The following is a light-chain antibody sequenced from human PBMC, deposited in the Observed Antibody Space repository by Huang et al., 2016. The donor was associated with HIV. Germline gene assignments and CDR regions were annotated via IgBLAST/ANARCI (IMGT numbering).Light chain of an antibody. CDR3: QQYNNWPPLT. Sequence: ETVMTQSPASLSVSPGERATLSCRASQSVSSNLAWYQQKPGQAPRLPIYGAATSAHDVPARFSGIRSGTEFTLTISSLQSEESAFYYCQQYNNWPPLTFGGGTKVEI. J-gene: IGKJ4*01. V-gene: IGKV3-15*01. CDR2: GAA. CDR1: QSVSSN.